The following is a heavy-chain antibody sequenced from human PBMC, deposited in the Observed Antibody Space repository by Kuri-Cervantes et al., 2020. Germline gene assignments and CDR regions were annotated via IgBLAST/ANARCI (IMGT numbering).Heavy chain of an antibody. D-gene: IGHD3-3*01. CDR3: VGSDRDYDFRSGYYFHYYGMDV. V-gene: IGHV1-69*13. J-gene: IGHJ6*02. CDR2: IIPIFGTA. Sequence: SVKVSCKASGGTFSSYAISWVRQAPGQGLEWMGGIIPIFGTANYAQKFQGRVTITADESTSTAYMELSSLRSEDTAVYYSVGSDRDYDFRSGYYFHYYGMDVWGQGTTVTVSS. CDR1: GGTFSSYA.